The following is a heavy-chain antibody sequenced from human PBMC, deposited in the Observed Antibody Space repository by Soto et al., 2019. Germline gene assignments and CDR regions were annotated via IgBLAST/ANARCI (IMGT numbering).Heavy chain of an antibody. J-gene: IGHJ4*02. CDR2: INPASGST. CDR1: GYTFTHYY. Sequence: QVQLVQSGAEVKKPGASVKLSCRTSGYTFTHYYIHWLGQAPGQGLEWLVIINPASGSTNYAQDFQGRVTLTMDTSTTTVYMDLSGLRAEDTAIFYCERDLAAGDHWGQGTLVTVSS. D-gene: IGHD6-13*01. CDR3: ERDLAAGDH. V-gene: IGHV1-46*01.